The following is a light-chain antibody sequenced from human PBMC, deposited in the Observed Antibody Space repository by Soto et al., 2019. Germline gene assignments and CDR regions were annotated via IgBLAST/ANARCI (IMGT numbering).Light chain of an antibody. V-gene: IGLV2-14*01. CDR3: SSYTSSTIRV. Sequence: SVLTQPASVSGSPGQSITISCTGTSSDVGGYTYVSWYQQYPGKAPKLMIFEVSNRPSGVSHRFSGSKSGNTASLTISGLQAEDEADYYCSSYTSSTIRVFGTGTKVTVL. CDR1: SSDVGGYTY. J-gene: IGLJ1*01. CDR2: EVS.